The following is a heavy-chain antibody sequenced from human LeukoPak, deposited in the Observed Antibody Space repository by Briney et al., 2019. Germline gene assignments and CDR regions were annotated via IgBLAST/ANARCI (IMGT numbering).Heavy chain of an antibody. Sequence: GGSLRLSCAASGFTFSSYAMHWVRQAPGKGLEYVSAMVSNGGSTYYANSVKGRFTISRDNSKNTLYLQMGSLRAEDMAVYYCARDRDCSSTSCYAPFDYWGQGTLVTVSS. CDR2: MVSNGGST. D-gene: IGHD2-2*01. V-gene: IGHV3-64*01. CDR1: GFTFSSYA. CDR3: ARDRDCSSTSCYAPFDY. J-gene: IGHJ4*02.